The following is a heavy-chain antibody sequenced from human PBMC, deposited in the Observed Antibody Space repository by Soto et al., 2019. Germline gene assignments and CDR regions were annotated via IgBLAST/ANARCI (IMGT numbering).Heavy chain of an antibody. CDR2: IFYSGSTTY. CDR1: GGSISGHY. D-gene: IGHD6-19*01. Sequence: SETLSLTCTVSGGSISGHYWIWTRQPPGEGMEWIGYIFYSGSTTYNNNPSLKSRVSISVDTSKNQFYLRLSSVTAADTAVYYCARVGSSGWSPDYWGQGTLVTVSS. V-gene: IGHV4-59*11. CDR3: ARVGSSGWSPDY. J-gene: IGHJ4*02.